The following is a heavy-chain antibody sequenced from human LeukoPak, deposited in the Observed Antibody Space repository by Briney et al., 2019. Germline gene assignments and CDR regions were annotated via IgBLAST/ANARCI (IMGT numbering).Heavy chain of an antibody. CDR1: GFTFSSYE. CDR2: ISSSGSTI. D-gene: IGHD3-9*01. CDR3: ARQRGDILTGYYMPRGFDY. V-gene: IGHV3-48*03. Sequence: GGSLRLSCAASGFTFSSYEMNWVRQAPGKGLEWVSYISSSGSTIYYADSVKGRFTISRDNAKNSLYLQMNSLRAEDTAVYYCARQRGDILTGYYMPRGFDYWGQGTLVTVSS. J-gene: IGHJ4*02.